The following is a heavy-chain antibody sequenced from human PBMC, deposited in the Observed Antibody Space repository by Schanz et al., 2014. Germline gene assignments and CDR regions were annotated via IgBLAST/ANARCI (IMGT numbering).Heavy chain of an antibody. V-gene: IGHV1-18*01. CDR3: ARDAADFYDILTEEDY. CDR2: ISVYTGNT. J-gene: IGHJ4*02. D-gene: IGHD3-9*01. Sequence: QVQLVQSGAEVKKPGASVRVSCKASGYTFTTYAMSWVRQAPGQGLEWVGWISVYTGNTKYGQKLQGRVTMTTDTSTSTAYMELRSLRSDDTAVYYCARDAADFYDILTEEDYWGQGTLVTVPS. CDR1: GYTFTTYA.